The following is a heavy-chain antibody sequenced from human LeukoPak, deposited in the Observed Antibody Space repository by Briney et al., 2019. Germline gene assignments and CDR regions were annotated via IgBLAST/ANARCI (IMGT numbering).Heavy chain of an antibody. Sequence: GKPLKISCKGSGYSFTNYWIGWVRQMPGKGLEWMGITNPGDSDTTYSPSFQGQVTISADKSISTAYLQWSSLKASDTAMYYCARRKDGYFDYWGQGTLVTVFS. CDR3: ARRKDGYFDY. D-gene: IGHD5-24*01. CDR2: TNPGDSDT. CDR1: GYSFTNYW. J-gene: IGHJ4*02. V-gene: IGHV5-51*01.